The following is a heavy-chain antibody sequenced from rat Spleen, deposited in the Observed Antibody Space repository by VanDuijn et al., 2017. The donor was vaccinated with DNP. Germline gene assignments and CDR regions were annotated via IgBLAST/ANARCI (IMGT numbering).Heavy chain of an antibody. CDR3: AKDSRYPFAY. J-gene: IGHJ3*01. D-gene: IGHD1-4*01. CDR2: IHSDGSST. Sequence: EVQLVESGGGLVQPGRSLKLSCAASGFTFSDYNMAWVRQAPKRGLEWITTIHSDGSSTYYRDSVRGRFTFSRDNAENTVYLQMNSLRSEDTATYYCAKDSRYPFAYWGQGTLVTVSS. CDR1: GFTFSDYN. V-gene: IGHV5-7*01.